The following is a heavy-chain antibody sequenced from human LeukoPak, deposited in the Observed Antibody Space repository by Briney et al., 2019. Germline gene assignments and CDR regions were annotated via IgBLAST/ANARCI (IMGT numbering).Heavy chain of an antibody. J-gene: IGHJ4*02. D-gene: IGHD3-10*01. Sequence: GGSLRLSCAASGFTFSSYEMNWVRQAPGKGLEWVSYISSSGSTIYYADSVKGRFTISRDNSKNTPYLQMNSLRAEDTAVYYCARDWTSTPNGSGSLDYWGQGTLVTVSS. CDR3: ARDWTSTPNGSGSLDY. CDR2: ISSSGSTI. V-gene: IGHV3-48*03. CDR1: GFTFSSYE.